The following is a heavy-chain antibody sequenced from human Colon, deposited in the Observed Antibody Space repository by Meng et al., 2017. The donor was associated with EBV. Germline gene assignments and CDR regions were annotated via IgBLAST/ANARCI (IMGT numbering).Heavy chain of an antibody. V-gene: IGHV4-30-4*01. CDR3: ARDRKHYGERGWFDP. D-gene: IGHD4-17*01. J-gene: IGHJ5*02. Sequence: QWQPQESGPRLVQPSQTLSLTCTVSGGSISSGDYYWSWIRQPPGKGLEWIGYIYYSGSTYSNASLKSRVTISIDRSKNQFSLKLSSVTPADTAVYYCARDRKHYGERGWFDPWGQGTLVTVSS. CDR1: GGSISSGDYY. CDR2: IYYSGST.